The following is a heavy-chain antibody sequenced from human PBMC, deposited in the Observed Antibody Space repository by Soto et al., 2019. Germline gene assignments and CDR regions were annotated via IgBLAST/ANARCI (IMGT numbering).Heavy chain of an antibody. V-gene: IGHV4-59*01. CDR3: ARGRKSTAIAAARTSRYYYFYGMDV. CDR1: GGSISSYY. J-gene: IGHJ6*02. CDR2: IYYSGST. D-gene: IGHD6-25*01. Sequence: PSETLSLTCTVSGGSISSYYWSWIRQPPGKGLEWIGYIYYSGSTNYNPSLKSRVTISVDTSKNQFSLKLSSVTAADTAVDYCARGRKSTAIAAARTSRYYYFYGMDVCGQGTTVTVSS.